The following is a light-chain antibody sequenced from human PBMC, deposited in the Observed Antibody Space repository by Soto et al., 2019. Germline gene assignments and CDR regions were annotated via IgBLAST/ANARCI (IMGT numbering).Light chain of an antibody. Sequence: QSALTQPASVSGSPGQSITISCTGTSSDVGGYNHVSWYQHSPGKAPKVILFAVSDRPSGVSHLFSGSKSGNTASLTISGLQAEDEADYYCCSYTSLSTVVFGGGTKLTVL. J-gene: IGLJ2*01. V-gene: IGLV2-14*01. CDR3: CSYTSLSTVV. CDR1: SSDVGGYNH. CDR2: AVS.